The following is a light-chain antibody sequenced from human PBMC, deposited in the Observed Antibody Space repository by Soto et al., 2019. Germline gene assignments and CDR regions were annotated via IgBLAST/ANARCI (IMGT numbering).Light chain of an antibody. CDR3: QQYGGSRWT. V-gene: IGKV3-20*01. Sequence: EIVLTQSPGTLSLSPGERATLSCRASQSVSSTYLAWYQQKPGQAPRLLIYGASNRATSIPDRFSGSGSGTDFTLTISSLEPEDFAVYYCQQYGGSRWTFGQGTRVDI. CDR1: QSVSSTY. CDR2: GAS. J-gene: IGKJ1*01.